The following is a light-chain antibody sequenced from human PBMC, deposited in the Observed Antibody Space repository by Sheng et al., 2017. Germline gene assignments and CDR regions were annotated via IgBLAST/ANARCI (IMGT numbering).Light chain of an antibody. CDR3: SSYGGTKNLV. V-gene: IGLV2-14*01. CDR1: SSDVGGYNY. Sequence: QSALTQPASVSGSPGQSITISCTGTSSDVGGYNYVSWYQQHPGEAPKLMIYDVSNRPSGVSDRFSGSKSGNTASLTVSGLQPEDEADYYCSSYGGTKNLVFGGGTKLTVL. CDR2: DVS. J-gene: IGLJ2*01.